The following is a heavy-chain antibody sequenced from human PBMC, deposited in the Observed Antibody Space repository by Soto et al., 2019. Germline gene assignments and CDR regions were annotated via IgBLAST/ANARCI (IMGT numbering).Heavy chain of an antibody. CDR3: AHSLMVRPPYYFNY. J-gene: IGHJ4*02. CDR2: IYWDDDK. D-gene: IGHD3-10*01. CDR1: GFSLSTSGVG. Sequence: SGPTLVNPTQTLTLTCTFSGFSLSTSGVGVGWIRQPPGKALEWLVLIYWDDDKRYSPSLKSRLTITKDTSKNQVVLTMTNMDPVDTATYYCAHSLMVRPPYYFNYWGQGTLVTVSS. V-gene: IGHV2-5*02.